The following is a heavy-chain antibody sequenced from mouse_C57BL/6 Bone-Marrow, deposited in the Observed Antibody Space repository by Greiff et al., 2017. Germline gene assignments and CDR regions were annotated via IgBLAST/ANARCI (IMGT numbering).Heavy chain of an antibody. CDR1: GFTFSNSW. CDR2: IRLKSDNYAT. D-gene: IGHD3-2*02. V-gene: IGHV6-3*01. CDR3: TETGQLYYFDT. Sequence: EVTLVESGGGLLQPPRSMRLSCVSSGFTFSNSWMNLVRHSPESGLELVSQIRLKSDNYATPYAESVKGRFTIPRDDSHSSVYLLMNILRAEDTGIYCYTETGQLYYFDTWGQGTPPTASS. J-gene: IGHJ2*01.